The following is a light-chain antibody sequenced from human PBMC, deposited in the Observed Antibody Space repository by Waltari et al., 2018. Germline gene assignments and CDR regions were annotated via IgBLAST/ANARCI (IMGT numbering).Light chain of an antibody. J-gene: IGKJ4*01. Sequence: EIVLMQSPGTLSLSPGERATLSCRASQTVRTTYLAWYQQKPGQAPTLLIYDTSSRATSIPDRFSGSGSGTDFSLTISSLEPEDFAVYYCQQYDISPLTFGGGTKVETK. V-gene: IGKV3-20*01. CDR2: DTS. CDR3: QQYDISPLT. CDR1: QTVRTTY.